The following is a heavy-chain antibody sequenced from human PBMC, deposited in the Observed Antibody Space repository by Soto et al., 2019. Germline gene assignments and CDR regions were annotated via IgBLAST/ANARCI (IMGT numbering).Heavy chain of an antibody. CDR2: ISYDGSNK. D-gene: IGHD1-20*01. J-gene: IGHJ6*02. Sequence: GGSLRLSCAASGFTFSSYGMHWVRQAPGKGLEWVAVISYDGSNKYYADSVKGRFTISRDNSKNTLYLQMNSLRAEDTAVYYCAKDGDLYNWNYHYGMDVWGQGTTVTVSS. CDR1: GFTFSSYG. CDR3: AKDGDLYNWNYHYGMDV. V-gene: IGHV3-30*18.